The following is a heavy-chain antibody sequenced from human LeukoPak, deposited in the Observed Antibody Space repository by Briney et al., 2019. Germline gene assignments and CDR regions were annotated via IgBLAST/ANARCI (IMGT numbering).Heavy chain of an antibody. V-gene: IGHV5-51*01. J-gene: IGHJ4*02. CDR2: IYPSGSET. Sequence: GESLKISWKGSGYIFSAYWIGWVRQMPGKGLEWMGVIYPSGSETKYSQSFQGQVSMSVDESISTAYLHWSSLKASDTAIYFCATGGSQYDSSTNFAYWGQGTLVTVSS. CDR3: ATGGSQYDSSTNFAY. D-gene: IGHD3-22*01. CDR1: GYIFSAYW.